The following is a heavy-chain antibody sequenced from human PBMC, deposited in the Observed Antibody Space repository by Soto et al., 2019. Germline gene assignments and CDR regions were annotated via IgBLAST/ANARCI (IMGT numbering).Heavy chain of an antibody. Sequence: QVQLVESGGGVVQPGGSQRLSCAASGITFSGYGMHWVRQAPGKGLEWLTTISYDGSNQHYADSVKRRFTISRDNPKNTVYLQRNSLRAEDTAVYYCARDGAGHCSNGVCYMSWFDPWGQGTLVTVSS. CDR3: ARDGAGHCSNGVCYMSWFDP. CDR1: GITFSGYG. V-gene: IGHV3-33*01. J-gene: IGHJ5*02. D-gene: IGHD2-8*01. CDR2: ISYDGSNQ.